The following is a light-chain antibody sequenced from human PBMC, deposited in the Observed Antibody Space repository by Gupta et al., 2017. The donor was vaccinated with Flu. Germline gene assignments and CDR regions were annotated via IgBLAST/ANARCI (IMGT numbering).Light chain of an antibody. V-gene: IGKV2-30*01. J-gene: IGKJ5*01. CDR2: MVS. CDR1: QSLVYSDGKTY. Sequence: DVVLTQSPLSLAVSLGQPASISCRSSQSLVYSDGKTYLLCFLQRPGQSPRRLIYMVSNRESGVPDRISASGSGTDFTLKISRREAEDAGVYYCMQGSHWPPITFGQGTRLEI. CDR3: MQGSHWPPIT.